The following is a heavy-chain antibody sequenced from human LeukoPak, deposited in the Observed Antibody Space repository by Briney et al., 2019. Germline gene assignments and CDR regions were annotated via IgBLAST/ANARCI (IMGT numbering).Heavy chain of an antibody. V-gene: IGHV4-59*01. CDR1: DDSISDYY. J-gene: IGHJ4*02. Sequence: PSETLSLTCTVSDDSISDYYRGWVRQPPGKGLEWIGYFHNSGTSTYNPSLKSRVTISADTSKNQFSLKLNSLTTADTAVYYCPRGAGWLIDYWGQGILVTVSS. CDR3: PRGAGWLIDY. CDR2: FHNSGTS. D-gene: IGHD3-16*01.